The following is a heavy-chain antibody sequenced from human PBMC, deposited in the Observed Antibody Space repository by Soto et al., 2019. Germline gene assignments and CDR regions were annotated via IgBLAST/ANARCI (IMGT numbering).Heavy chain of an antibody. V-gene: IGHV4-38-2*01. CDR2: QDYGASS. CDR1: GYSISSGYY. CDR3: VRGAGSASWYETDS. D-gene: IGHD6-13*01. Sequence: SETLSLTCAVSGYSISSGYYWGWLRQPPGKGLESLVTQDYGASSYYNPSLRSRITILLDASTNHLSVKLGAVTAADTAVYFCVRGAGSASWYETDSWGQGILVTVAA. J-gene: IGHJ4*02.